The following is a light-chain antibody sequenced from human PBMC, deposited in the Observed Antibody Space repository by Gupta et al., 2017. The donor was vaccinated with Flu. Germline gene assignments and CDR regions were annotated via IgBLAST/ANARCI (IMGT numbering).Light chain of an antibody. V-gene: IGKV3-15*01. CDR2: GAS. CDR3: QHYNNWPPWA. J-gene: IGKJ1*01. Sequence: EIVMTQSPATLSVSPGEGATLSCRASQSVGRSLAWYQQKPGQTPRLLIYGASTRATGIPARFSGSGSGTEFTLTITSLQSEDFAVYYCQHYNNWPPWAFGQGTKVEIK. CDR1: QSVGRS.